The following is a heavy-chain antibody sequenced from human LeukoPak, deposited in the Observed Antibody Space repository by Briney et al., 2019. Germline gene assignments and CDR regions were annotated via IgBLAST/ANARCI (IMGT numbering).Heavy chain of an antibody. CDR1: GYTFTSYD. J-gene: IGHJ4*02. CDR3: ARVGAAAGTDY. D-gene: IGHD6-13*01. CDR2: VNPNSGNT. Sequence: ASVKVSCKASGYTFTSYDINWVRQATGQGLEWMGWVNPNSGNTAYAQKFQGRVTITADKSTSTAYMELSSLRSEDTAVYYCARVGAAAGTDYWGQGTLVTVSS. V-gene: IGHV1-8*01.